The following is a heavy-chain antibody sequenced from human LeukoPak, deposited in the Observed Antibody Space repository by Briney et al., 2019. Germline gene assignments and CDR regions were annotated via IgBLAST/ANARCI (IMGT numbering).Heavy chain of an antibody. J-gene: IGHJ4*02. V-gene: IGHV3-7*01. CDR1: GFIFSDSW. CDR2: IKFDGTEK. D-gene: IGHD1-26*01. Sequence: GGSLRLSCAASGFIFSDSWMTWVRQAPGKGLEWVATIKFDGTEKQYVASVRGRFTISRANAENSMFLRMESLRPEDTAVYYCARGGGYPERFDYWGQGTLVTVSS. CDR3: ARGGGYPERFDY.